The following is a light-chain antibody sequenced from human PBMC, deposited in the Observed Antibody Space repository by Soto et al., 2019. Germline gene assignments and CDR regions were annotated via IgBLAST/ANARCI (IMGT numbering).Light chain of an antibody. Sequence: EIMMTQSPATLSVSPGEGATLSCRASQSVNSNLAWYQQKRGQAPRLLIFDASTRATGVPVRFSGSGSGTEFTLTISSLQSEDFAVYYCQQYYNWPRTFGQGTKVQF. V-gene: IGKV3-15*01. CDR3: QQYYNWPRT. J-gene: IGKJ1*01. CDR2: DAS. CDR1: QSVNSN.